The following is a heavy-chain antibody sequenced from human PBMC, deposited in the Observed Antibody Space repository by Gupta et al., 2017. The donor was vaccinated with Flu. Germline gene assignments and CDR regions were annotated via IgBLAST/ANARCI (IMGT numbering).Heavy chain of an antibody. D-gene: IGHD3-16*01. J-gene: IGHJ3*02. CDR2: ISYDGSNE. CDR3: ARSSGAYYGGVDS. CDR1: GFIFGSFA. Sequence: QVPVVESGGGVVQPGRSLRLSCAASGFIFGSFAMHWVRQAPGKGLEWVAVISYDGSNEYYADSIKGRFTISRDNSKNTVFLQMTGLKTEDTAVYYCARSSGAYYGGVDSWGQGTMVTVSS. V-gene: IGHV3-30*03.